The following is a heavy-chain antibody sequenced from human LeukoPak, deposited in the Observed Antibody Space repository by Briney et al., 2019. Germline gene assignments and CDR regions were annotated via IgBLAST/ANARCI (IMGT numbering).Heavy chain of an antibody. D-gene: IGHD2-21*02. CDR3: ARQDCGGDCYSGYFDY. V-gene: IGHV5-51*01. CDR2: IYPGDSDT. J-gene: IGHJ4*02. CDR1: GYSFTSYW. Sequence: GESLQISCKGSGYSFTSYWIGWVRPLPGKGLEWMGIIYPGDSDTRYSPSFQGQVTISADKSISTAYLQWSSLKASDTAMYYCARQDCGGDCYSGYFDYWGQGTLVTVSS.